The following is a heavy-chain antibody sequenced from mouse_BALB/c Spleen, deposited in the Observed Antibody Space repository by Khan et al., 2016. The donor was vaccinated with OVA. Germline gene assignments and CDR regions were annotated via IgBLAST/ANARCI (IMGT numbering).Heavy chain of an antibody. V-gene: IGHV3-2*02. J-gene: IGHJ1*01. CDR1: GYSITSDYA. CDR3: ARLYYYGHWYFDV. Sequence: VQLKESGPGLVKPSQSLSLTCTVTGYSITSDYAWNWIRQFPENKLEWMGYISYSGSTGYNPSLKSRISITRDTSNNQFFLKLNSETTEDTATYYCARLYYYGHWYFDVWGAGTTVTVSS. CDR2: ISYSGST. D-gene: IGHD1-1*01.